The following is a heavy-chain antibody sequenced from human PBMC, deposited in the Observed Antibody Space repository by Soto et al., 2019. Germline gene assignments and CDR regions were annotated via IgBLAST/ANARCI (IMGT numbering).Heavy chain of an antibody. CDR3: ARDNAVAAPQFDY. J-gene: IGHJ4*02. CDR2: IYYSGST. Sequence: SETLSLTCTVSVGSISSYYWSWIRQPPGKGLEWIGYIYYSGSTNYNPSLKSRVTISVDTSKNQFSLKLSSVTAADTAVYYCARDNAVAAPQFDYWGQGTLVTVSS. V-gene: IGHV4-59*01. D-gene: IGHD6-19*01. CDR1: VGSISSYY.